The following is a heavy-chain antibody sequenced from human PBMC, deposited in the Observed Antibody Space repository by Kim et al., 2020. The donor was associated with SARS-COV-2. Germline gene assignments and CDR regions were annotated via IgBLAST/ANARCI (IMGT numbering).Heavy chain of an antibody. D-gene: IGHD2-21*02. CDR1: GFTFSSYG. V-gene: IGHV3-30*18. Sequence: GGSLRLSCAASGFTFSSYGMHWVRQAPGKGLEWVAVISYDGSNKYYADSVKGRFTISRDNSKNTLYLQMNSLRDEDTAVYYCAKFPLAYCVGDCYWYFDLKGRGTLVTDSS. J-gene: IGHJ2*01. CDR2: ISYDGSNK. CDR3: AKFPLAYCVGDCYWYFDL.